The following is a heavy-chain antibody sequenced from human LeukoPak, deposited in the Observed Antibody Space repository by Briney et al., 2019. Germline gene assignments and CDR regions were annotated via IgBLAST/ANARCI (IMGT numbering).Heavy chain of an antibody. V-gene: IGHV4-59*08. CDR2: IYYSGST. CDR3: ERHRRLYFDY. Sequence: PSETLSLTCTVSGGSISSYYWSWIRQPPGKGLEWIGYIYYSGSTNYNPSLKSRVTISVDTSKNQFSLRLSSVTAADTAVYYSERHRRLYFDYWGQGTLVTVSS. CDR1: GGSISSYY. J-gene: IGHJ4*02. D-gene: IGHD3-16*01.